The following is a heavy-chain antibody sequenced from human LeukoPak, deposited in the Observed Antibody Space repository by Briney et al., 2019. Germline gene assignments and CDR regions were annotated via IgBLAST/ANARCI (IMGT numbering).Heavy chain of an antibody. CDR2: ISSSSSYI. D-gene: IGHD1-26*01. J-gene: IGHJ4*02. V-gene: IGHV3-21*01. Sequence: PGGSLRLSCAASGFTFSSYSMNWVRQAPGKGLEWVSSISSSSSYIYYADSVKGRFTISRDNAKNSLYLQMNSLRAEDTAVYYCARENSGSYPLYFDYWGQGTLVTASS. CDR1: GFTFSSYS. CDR3: ARENSGSYPLYFDY.